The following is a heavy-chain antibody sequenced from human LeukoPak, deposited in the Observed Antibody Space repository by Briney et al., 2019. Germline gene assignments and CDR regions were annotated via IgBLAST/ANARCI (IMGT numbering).Heavy chain of an antibody. CDR1: GGSISSYY. CDR3: AREVDCSSTSCYGNY. J-gene: IGHJ4*02. V-gene: IGHV4-4*07. Sequence: SETLPLTCTVSGGSISSYYWSWIRQPAGKGLEWIGRIYTSGSTNYNPSLKSRVTMSVDTSKNQFSLKLSSVTAADTAVYYCAREVDCSSTSCYGNYWGQGTLLTVSS. D-gene: IGHD2-2*01. CDR2: IYTSGST.